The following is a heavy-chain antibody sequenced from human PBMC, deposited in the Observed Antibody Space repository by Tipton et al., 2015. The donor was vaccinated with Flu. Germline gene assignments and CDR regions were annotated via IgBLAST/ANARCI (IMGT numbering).Heavy chain of an antibody. CDR3: ARSYYGSGIYYAYY. D-gene: IGHD3-10*01. CDR1: GVSISSFNR. CDR2: IYRSENT. Sequence: TLSLTCAVSGVSISSFNRWSWVRQPPGKGLEWIGVIYRSENTNYSPSLKSRVTISVDKSKNQFSLQLTSVTAADTAVYYCARSYYGSGIYYAYYWGQGTLVTVSS. V-gene: IGHV4-4*02. J-gene: IGHJ4*02.